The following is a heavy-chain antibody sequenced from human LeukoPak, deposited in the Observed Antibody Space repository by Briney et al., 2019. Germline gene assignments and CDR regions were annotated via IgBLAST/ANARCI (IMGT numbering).Heavy chain of an antibody. CDR3: ARGWDYDSRGDTFDI. CDR1: GFTFSDYY. J-gene: IGHJ3*02. Sequence: PGGSLRLSCAASGFTFSDYYMSWIRQAPGKGLEWVAVISYDGSNKYYADSVKGRFTISRDNSKNTLYLQMNSLRAEDTAVYYCARGWDYDSRGDTFDIWGQGTMVTVSS. D-gene: IGHD3-22*01. V-gene: IGHV3-30-3*01. CDR2: ISYDGSNK.